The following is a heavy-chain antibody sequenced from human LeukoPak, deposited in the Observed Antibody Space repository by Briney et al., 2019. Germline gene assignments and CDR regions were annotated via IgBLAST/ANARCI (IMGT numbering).Heavy chain of an antibody. J-gene: IGHJ4*02. CDR1: GASISSRDYY. CDR2: IYSGGNT. D-gene: IGHD3-22*01. CDR3: AGDRDNYDSKYYFDY. Sequence: SETLSLTCSVSGASISSRDYYWSWIRQPSGGGLEWIGYIYSGGNTYYNPSLESRVTMSVDTSKNQLYLKLNSVTAADTAVYYCAGDRDNYDSKYYFDYWGQGTLVTVSS. V-gene: IGHV4-30-4*01.